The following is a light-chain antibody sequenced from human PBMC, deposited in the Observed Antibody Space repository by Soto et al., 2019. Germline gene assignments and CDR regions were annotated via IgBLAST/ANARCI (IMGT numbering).Light chain of an antibody. CDR1: QTITTY. V-gene: IGKV1-39*01. J-gene: IGKJ1*01. Sequence: DIQMTQSPSSLSASVGDRVTITCRASQTITTYLNWYQQKPGKAPKLLIYGASSLQSGVPSRFTGRGSGTDFILTISSLQPEDSATYHCQRSHSTTWTFGQGTKVEIK. CDR2: GAS. CDR3: QRSHSTTWT.